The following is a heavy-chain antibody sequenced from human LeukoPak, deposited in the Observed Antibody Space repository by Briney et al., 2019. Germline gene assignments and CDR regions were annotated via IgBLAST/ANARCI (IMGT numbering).Heavy chain of an antibody. V-gene: IGHV1-69*05. Sequence: SVKVSCKASGGTFSSYAISWVRQAPGQGLEWMGGIIPIFGTANYAQKFQGRVTITTDESTSTAYMELSSLRSEDTAVYYCAREPPQSSSGWYNWFDPWGRGTLVTVSS. CDR3: AREPPQSSSGWYNWFDP. D-gene: IGHD6-19*01. CDR2: IIPIFGTA. J-gene: IGHJ5*02. CDR1: GGTFSSYA.